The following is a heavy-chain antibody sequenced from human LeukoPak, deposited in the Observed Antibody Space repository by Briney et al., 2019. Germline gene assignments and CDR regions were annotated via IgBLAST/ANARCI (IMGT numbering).Heavy chain of an antibody. CDR1: GGSISSYY. Sequence: SETLSLTCTVSGGSISSYYWSWIRQPPGKGLEWLGYIYYSGRTNYNPSLKSRVTVSLDTSENQFSLRLSSVTAADTAVYYCARAGTAEGGTIQDYWGQGALVTVSS. CDR3: ARAGTAEGGTIQDY. D-gene: IGHD1-14*01. CDR2: IYYSGRT. V-gene: IGHV4-59*01. J-gene: IGHJ4*02.